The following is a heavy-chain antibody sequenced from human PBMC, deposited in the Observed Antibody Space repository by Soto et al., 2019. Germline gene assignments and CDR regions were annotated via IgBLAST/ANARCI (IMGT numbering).Heavy chain of an antibody. CDR3: VRDISPNNFASGRYTF. V-gene: IGHV3-11*06. D-gene: IGHD3-10*01. J-gene: IGHJ4*02. CDR1: GFPFSDYY. CDR2: ISSSGTYT. Sequence: QVQLVESGGGLVKPGGSLRLSCAASGFPFSDYYMTWIRQAPGKGLDWVSYISSSGTYTHFADSVKGRFTISRDNAKNSLYLQMNSLRPEDTAVYYCVRDISPNNFASGRYTFWGQGILVTVSS.